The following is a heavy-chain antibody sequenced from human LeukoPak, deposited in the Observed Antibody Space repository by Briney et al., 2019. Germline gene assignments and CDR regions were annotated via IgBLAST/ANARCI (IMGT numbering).Heavy chain of an antibody. J-gene: IGHJ2*01. CDR3: TKDRSQAPHWYFDL. V-gene: IGHV3-23*01. D-gene: IGHD2-15*01. CDR1: GFTFSSYA. Sequence: GGSLRLSCAASGFTFSSYAMSWVRQAPGKGLEWVSAISGSGGSTYYADSVKGRFTISRDNSKNTLYLQMNSLRVEDTAVYYCTKDRSQAPHWYFDLWGRGTLVTVSS. CDR2: ISGSGGST.